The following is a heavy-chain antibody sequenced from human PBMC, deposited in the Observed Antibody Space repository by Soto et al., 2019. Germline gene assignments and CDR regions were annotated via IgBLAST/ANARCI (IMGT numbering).Heavy chain of an antibody. CDR1: GFNFSNYD. D-gene: IGHD2-8*01. V-gene: IGHV3-48*03. J-gene: IGHJ4*02. CDR2: ISGTGFTT. Sequence: GGSLRLSCAASGFNFSNYDMNWIRQAPGGGLEWIAFISGTGFTTYYADSVWPRFTISRDNSQGALFLQMDSLTVDDSGIYFCARGGVYWGQGVPVTVS. CDR3: ARGGVY.